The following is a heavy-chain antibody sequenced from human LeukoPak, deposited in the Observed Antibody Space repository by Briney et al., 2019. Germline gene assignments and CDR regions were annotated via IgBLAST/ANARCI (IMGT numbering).Heavy chain of an antibody. CDR1: GDSISSGNY. V-gene: IGHV4-38-2*02. CDR3: AREAAVAGRRYFDY. D-gene: IGHD6-19*01. Sequence: SETLSLTCTVSGDSISSGNYWGWIRQPPGKGLEWIGSIFHTGSTYFNLSLKSRVTISVDTSKNQFSLRLSSVTAADTAVYYCAREAAVAGRRYFDYWGQGALVTVSS. J-gene: IGHJ4*02. CDR2: IFHTGST.